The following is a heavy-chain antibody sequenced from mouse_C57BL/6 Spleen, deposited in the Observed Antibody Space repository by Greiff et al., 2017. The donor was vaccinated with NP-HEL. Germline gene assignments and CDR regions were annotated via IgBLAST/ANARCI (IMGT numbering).Heavy chain of an antibody. CDR1: GYTFTSYW. CDR2: IYPSDSET. V-gene: IGHV1-61*01. Sequence: QVHVKQPGAELVRPGSSVKLSCKASGYTFTSYWMDWVKQRPGQGLEWIGNIYPSDSETHYNQKFKDKATLTVDKSSSTAYMQLSSLTSEDSAVYYWARGPDYYAMDYWGQGTSVTVSS. J-gene: IGHJ4*01. CDR3: ARGPDYYAMDY.